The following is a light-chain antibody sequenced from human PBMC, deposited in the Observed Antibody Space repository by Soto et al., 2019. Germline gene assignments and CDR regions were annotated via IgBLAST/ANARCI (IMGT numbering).Light chain of an antibody. CDR1: PSVSSSY. J-gene: IGKJ5*01. V-gene: IGKV3D-20*02. CDR2: GAS. CDR3: QQRSNLPPT. Sequence: EIVVPQSPATPSGAPGGRSTPPCRASPSVSSSYLAWYQQKPGQAPRLLIYGASSRATGIPDRFSGSGSGTDFTLTISSLEPEDFAIYYCQQRSNLPPTFGQGTRLEIK.